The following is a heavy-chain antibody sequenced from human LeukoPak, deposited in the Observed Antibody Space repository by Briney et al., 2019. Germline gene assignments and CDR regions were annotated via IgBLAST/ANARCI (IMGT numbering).Heavy chain of an antibody. D-gene: IGHD3-10*01. CDR2: ISSSSSYI. V-gene: IGHV3-21*01. CDR1: GFTFSSYS. J-gene: IGHJ4*02. Sequence: PGGSLRLSCAASGFTFSSYSLNWVRQAPGKGLEWVSSISSSSSYIYYADSVKGRFTISRDNAKSSLYLQMNSLRAEDTAVYYCAKLWFGESTDYWGQGTLVTVSS. CDR3: AKLWFGESTDY.